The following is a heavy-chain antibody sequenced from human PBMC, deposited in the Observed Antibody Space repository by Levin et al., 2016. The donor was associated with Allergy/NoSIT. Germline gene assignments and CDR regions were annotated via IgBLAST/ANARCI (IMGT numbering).Heavy chain of an antibody. Sequence: WIRQPPGKGLEWIGFIHYSAITNYNPSLKSRVTIFIDTSKNQFSLRLSSVTAADTAVYYCATSLGSYCSGSNCNGIFFDYWGQGTLVTVSS. V-gene: IGHV4-59*01. CDR2: IHYSAIT. CDR3: ATSLGSYCSGSNCNGIFFDY. D-gene: IGHD2-15*01. J-gene: IGHJ4*02.